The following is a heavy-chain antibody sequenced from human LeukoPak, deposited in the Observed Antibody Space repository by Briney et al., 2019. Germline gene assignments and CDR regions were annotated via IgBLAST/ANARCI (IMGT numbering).Heavy chain of an antibody. V-gene: IGHV1-46*01. CDR2: INPSGGST. CDR1: GYTFTSYY. CDR3: ARDRGSSGRWDAFDI. D-gene: IGHD6-19*01. Sequence: ASVKVSCKASGYTFTSYYMHWVRQAPGQGLEWMGIINPSGGSTSYAQKFQGRVTMTRDTSTSTVYMELSSLRSEDTAVYYCARDRGSSGRWDAFDIWGQGTMVTVSS. J-gene: IGHJ3*02.